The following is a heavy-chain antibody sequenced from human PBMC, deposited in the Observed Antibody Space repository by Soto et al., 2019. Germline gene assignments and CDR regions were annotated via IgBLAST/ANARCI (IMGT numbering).Heavy chain of an antibody. CDR3: ASPYFFWSGSRNAFYI. D-gene: IGHD3-3*01. CDR1: GYSFTSYW. CDR2: IDPSDSYS. V-gene: IGHV5-10-1*01. Sequence: GESLKISCKGTGYSFTSYWISWVRQMPGEGLEWMGRIDPSDSYSNYSPSIQGQVTISADKSISTAYLQWSSLKASDTAMYYCASPYFFWSGSRNAFYIWGQGKVLTLS. J-gene: IGHJ3*02.